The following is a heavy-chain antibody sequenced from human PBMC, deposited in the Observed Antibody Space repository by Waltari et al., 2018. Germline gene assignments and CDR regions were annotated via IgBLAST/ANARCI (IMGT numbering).Heavy chain of an antibody. CDR3: AREFSGSFDYMDV. D-gene: IGHD1-26*01. J-gene: IGHJ6*03. Sequence: QLVESGGNLVEPGGSLRLSCSASGFAFRHYEMNWVRQAPGKGLEWVSYLSGDESKVFNAESVKGRFTISRDDAKNSLYLHMSSLRDEDTAVYYCAREFSGSFDYMDVWGKGTTVTVSS. CDR1: GFAFRHYE. CDR2: LSGDESKV. V-gene: IGHV3-48*03.